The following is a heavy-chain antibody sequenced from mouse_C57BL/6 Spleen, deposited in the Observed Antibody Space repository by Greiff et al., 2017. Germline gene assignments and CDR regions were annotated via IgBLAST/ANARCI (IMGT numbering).Heavy chain of an antibody. Sequence: QVQLQQPGAELVRPGSSVKLSCKASGYTFTSYWMHWVKQRPIQGLEWIGNIDPSDSETHYNQKFKDKATLTVDKSSSTAYMQLSSLTSEDSAVYYCARGGVLGYFDYWGQGTTLTVSS. CDR1: GYTFTSYW. D-gene: IGHD4-1*01. CDR3: ARGGVLGYFDY. CDR2: IDPSDSET. V-gene: IGHV1-52*01. J-gene: IGHJ2*01.